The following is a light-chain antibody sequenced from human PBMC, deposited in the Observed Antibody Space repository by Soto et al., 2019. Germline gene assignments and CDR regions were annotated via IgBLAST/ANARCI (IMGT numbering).Light chain of an antibody. CDR3: QQYESYPLS. Sequence: DIEMTQSLSTLSASVGDTVTISCRASQSISDWLAWYQQKPEKAPKLLIYKASMLESGVPSRFDGSGSGTQVTHTISNLQPDDFATYYCQQYESYPLSFGGGTKVEIK. CDR1: QSISDW. CDR2: KAS. V-gene: IGKV1-5*03. J-gene: IGKJ4*01.